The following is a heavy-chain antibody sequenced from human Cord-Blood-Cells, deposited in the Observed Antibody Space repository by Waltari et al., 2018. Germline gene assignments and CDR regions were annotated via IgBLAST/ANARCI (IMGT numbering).Heavy chain of an antibody. D-gene: IGHD6-6*01. Sequence: QVQLVQSGAEVKKPGASVKASCKASGYTFTSYATHWVRPAPGQRLEWMGWINAGNGNTKYSQTFQGRVTITRDTSASTAYMELSSLRSEDTAVYYCARDPSSSSFDYWGQGTLVTVSS. V-gene: IGHV1-3*01. CDR1: GYTFTSYA. CDR3: ARDPSSSSFDY. CDR2: INAGNGNT. J-gene: IGHJ4*02.